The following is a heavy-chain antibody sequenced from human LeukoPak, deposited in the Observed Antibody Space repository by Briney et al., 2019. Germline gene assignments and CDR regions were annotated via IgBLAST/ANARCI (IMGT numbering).Heavy chain of an antibody. D-gene: IGHD6-13*01. CDR3: ARGASWSDY. Sequence: GGSLRLSCAASGFTFSSYEMNWVRQAPGKGLEWVSYISSSGSTIYYADSVKGRFTISRDDAKNSLYLQMNSLRAEDTAVYYCARGASWSDYWGQGTLVTVSS. CDR1: GFTFSSYE. J-gene: IGHJ4*02. V-gene: IGHV3-48*03. CDR2: ISSSGSTI.